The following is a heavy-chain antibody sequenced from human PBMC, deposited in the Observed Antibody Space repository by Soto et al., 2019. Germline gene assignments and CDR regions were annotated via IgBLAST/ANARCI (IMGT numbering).Heavy chain of an antibody. CDR1: GYTFTSYA. J-gene: IGHJ4*02. Sequence: ASVKVSCKASGYTFTSYAMYWARQAPGQRLEWMGWINAGNGNTKYSQKFQGRVTITRDTSASTAYMELSSLRSEDTAVYYCARAPYCSGGSCYPPFDYWGQGTLVTVSS. V-gene: IGHV1-3*01. D-gene: IGHD2-15*01. CDR2: INAGNGNT. CDR3: ARAPYCSGGSCYPPFDY.